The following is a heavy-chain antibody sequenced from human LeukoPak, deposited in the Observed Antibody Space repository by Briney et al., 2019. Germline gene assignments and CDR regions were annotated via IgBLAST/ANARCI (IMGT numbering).Heavy chain of an antibody. D-gene: IGHD2/OR15-2a*01. Sequence: GGSLRLSCTASGFTFSTYWMTWVRRAPGKGLEWVVNINQDGSEKNYVDSVKGRFTISRDNAKNSLYLQMNSLRAEDTAVYYCAGNMGDYWGQGTLVTVSS. CDR2: INQDGSEK. V-gene: IGHV3-7*04. CDR1: GFTFSTYW. J-gene: IGHJ4*02. CDR3: AGNMGDY.